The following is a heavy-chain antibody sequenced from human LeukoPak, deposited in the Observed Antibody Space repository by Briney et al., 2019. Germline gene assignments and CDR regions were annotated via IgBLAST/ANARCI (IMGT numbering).Heavy chain of an antibody. CDR2: INHSGST. D-gene: IGHD3-10*01. J-gene: IGHJ5*02. Sequence: SETLSLTCAVYGGSFSGYYWSWIRQAPGRGLEWIGEINHSGSTNYNPSLKSRVTISVDTSKNQFSLKLSSVTAADTAVYYCARGAPRSITMVRGVMTNWFDPWGQGTLVTVSS. CDR1: GGSFSGYY. V-gene: IGHV4-34*01. CDR3: ARGAPRSITMVRGVMTNWFDP.